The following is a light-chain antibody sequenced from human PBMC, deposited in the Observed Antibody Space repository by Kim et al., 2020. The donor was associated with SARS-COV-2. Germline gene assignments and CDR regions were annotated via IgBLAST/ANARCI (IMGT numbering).Light chain of an antibody. CDR3: NARDSSGNHLV. Sequence: ALRQTVRITCQGDSLRSYYASWYQQKTGQAPVLVIYGKNNRPSGIPDRFSGSSSGNTAALTITGAQAEDEADDYCNARDSSGNHLVFGGGTQLTVL. V-gene: IGLV3-19*01. CDR1: SLRSYY. J-gene: IGLJ3*02. CDR2: GKN.